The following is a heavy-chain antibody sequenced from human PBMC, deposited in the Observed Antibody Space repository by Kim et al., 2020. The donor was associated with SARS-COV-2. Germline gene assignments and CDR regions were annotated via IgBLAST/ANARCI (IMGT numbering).Heavy chain of an antibody. CDR2: IYYSGTI. CDR3: ARTQQTYYFDS. D-gene: IGHD6-13*01. Sequence: SETLSLTCTVSGDSITRGSYYWGWIRQPPGKGLEWIASIYYSGTIYYNPSFKSRVAISVDTSKNQISLSLSSVTAADTAVFYCARTQQTYYFDSWGQGTLVTVSS. V-gene: IGHV4-39*01. J-gene: IGHJ4*02. CDR1: GDSITRGSYY.